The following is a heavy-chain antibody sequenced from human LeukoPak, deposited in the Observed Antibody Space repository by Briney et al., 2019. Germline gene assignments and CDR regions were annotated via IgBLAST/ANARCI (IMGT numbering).Heavy chain of an antibody. CDR1: GGSTSDNY. J-gene: IGHJ3*02. Sequence: PSETLSLTCTVSGGSTSDNYWTWIRQPPGKGLEWIGYIYYSGSTNYNPSLKSRVTISLVTSKNHFSLELSSLTAADTAVYYCARLLDYDSSGYPDTFDIWGQGTMVTVSS. CDR3: ARLLDYDSSGYPDTFDI. V-gene: IGHV4-59*01. D-gene: IGHD3-22*01. CDR2: IYYSGST.